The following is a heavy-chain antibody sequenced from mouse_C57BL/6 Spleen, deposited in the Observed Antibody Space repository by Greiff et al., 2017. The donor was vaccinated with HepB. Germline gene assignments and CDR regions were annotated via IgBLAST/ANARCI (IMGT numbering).Heavy chain of an antibody. J-gene: IGHJ1*03. CDR1: GYSITSGYY. D-gene: IGHD1-1*01. CDR2: ISYDGSN. Sequence: VQLKESGPGLVKPSQSLSLTCSVTGYSITSGYYWNWIRQFPGNKLEWMGYISYDGSNNYNPSLKNRISITRDTSKNQFFLKLNSVTTEDTATYYCARGDYYGISWYFDVWGTGTTVTVSS. CDR3: ARGDYYGISWYFDV. V-gene: IGHV3-6*01.